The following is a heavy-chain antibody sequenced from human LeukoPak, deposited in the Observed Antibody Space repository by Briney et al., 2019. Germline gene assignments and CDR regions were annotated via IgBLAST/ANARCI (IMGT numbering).Heavy chain of an antibody. CDR2: ISGSGGST. J-gene: IGHJ4*02. V-gene: IGHV3-23*01. CDR3: AKSRGIYDNSGWRTFDY. D-gene: IGHD6-19*01. Sequence: GGSLRLSCAASGFTFSSYAMSWVRQAPGKGLEWVSAISGSGGSTYYADSVKGRFTISRDNSKNTLYLQMNSLRAEDTAVYYCAKSRGIYDNSGWRTFDYWGQGTLVTVSS. CDR1: GFTFSSYA.